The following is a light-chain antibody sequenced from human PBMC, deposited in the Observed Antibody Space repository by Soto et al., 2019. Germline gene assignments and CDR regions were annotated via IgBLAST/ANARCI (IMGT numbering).Light chain of an antibody. CDR3: QQYGSSPFT. V-gene: IGKV3-20*01. CDR2: DTS. J-gene: IGKJ3*01. CDR1: QGIGDT. Sequence: EVVLTQSPATLSVSPGEGVTLSCRASQGIGDTLAWYQHKPGQTPRLLIYDTSSRATGIPDRFSGSGSGTDFTLTISRLEPEDFAVYYCQQYGSSPFTFGPGTKVDIK.